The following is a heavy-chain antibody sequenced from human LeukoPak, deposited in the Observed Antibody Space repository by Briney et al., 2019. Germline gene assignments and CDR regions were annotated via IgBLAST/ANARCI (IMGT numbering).Heavy chain of an antibody. J-gene: IGHJ4*02. CDR3: ARARFCSGGSCY. Sequence: GGSLRLSCGASGFTFRTYSMTWVRQAPGKGLDWVSSISSSSKHLYYADSVKGRFTISRDNAKNSLYLQMNSLRVEDTAVYYCARARFCSGGSCYWGQGTLVTVSS. CDR2: ISSSSKHL. V-gene: IGHV3-21*04. CDR1: GFTFRTYS. D-gene: IGHD2-15*01.